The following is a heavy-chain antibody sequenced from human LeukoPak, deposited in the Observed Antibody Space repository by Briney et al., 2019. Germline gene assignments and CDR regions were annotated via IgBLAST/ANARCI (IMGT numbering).Heavy chain of an antibody. D-gene: IGHD5-12*01. V-gene: IGHV3-21*04. J-gene: IGHJ4*02. Sequence: GGSLRLSCAASGFTLSYNNMNWVRQAPGKGLEWVSSISSSSSYIYFADSVKGRFTVSRDNAKNSLYLQMNSLRVEDTALYYCVTNGGGDSGYGNFDYWGQGTLVTVSS. CDR1: GFTLSYNN. CDR2: ISSSSSYI. CDR3: VTNGGGDSGYGNFDY.